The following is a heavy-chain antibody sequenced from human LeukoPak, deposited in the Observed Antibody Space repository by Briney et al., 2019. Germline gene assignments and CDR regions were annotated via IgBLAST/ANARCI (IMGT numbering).Heavy chain of an antibody. CDR1: NDSISSGRYY. CDR3: AGTSWIQLWCLLA. D-gene: IGHD5-18*01. J-gene: IGHJ5*02. CDR2: IYSSGTT. Sequence: SETLSLTCTVSNDSISSGRYYWNWIRQPAGKGLEWIGRIYSSGTTNYNPSLKSRVTISVDTSKNQFSLKLSSVTAADTAVYYCAGTSWIQLWCLLAWGQGTLVTVSS. V-gene: IGHV4-61*02.